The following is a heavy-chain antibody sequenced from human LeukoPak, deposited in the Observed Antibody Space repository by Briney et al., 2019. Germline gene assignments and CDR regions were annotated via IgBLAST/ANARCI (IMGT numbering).Heavy chain of an antibody. J-gene: IGHJ6*02. CDR3: ARLRYFDWLRPSYYYYGMDV. V-gene: IGHV1-2*02. CDR1: GYTFTGYY. D-gene: IGHD3-9*01. CDR2: INPNSGGT. Sequence: ASVKVSCKASGYTFTGYYMHWVRQAPGQGLEWMGWINPNSGGTNYAQKFQGRVTMTRDTSINTAYMELSRLRSDDTAVYYCARLRYFDWLRPSYYYYGMDVWGQGTTVTVSS.